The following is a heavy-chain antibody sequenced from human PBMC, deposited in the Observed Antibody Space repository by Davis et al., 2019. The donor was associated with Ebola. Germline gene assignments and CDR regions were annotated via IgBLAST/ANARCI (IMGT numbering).Heavy chain of an antibody. CDR3: AASAPTSYWYFDL. V-gene: IGHV3-53*01. Sequence: LSLTCAASGFTFSSYSMNWVRQAPGKGLEWVSVIYSGGSTYYADSVKGRFTISRDNSKNTLYLQMNSLRAEDTAVYYCAASAPTSYWYFDLWGRGTLVTVSS. J-gene: IGHJ2*01. CDR2: IYSGGST. CDR1: GFTFSSYS.